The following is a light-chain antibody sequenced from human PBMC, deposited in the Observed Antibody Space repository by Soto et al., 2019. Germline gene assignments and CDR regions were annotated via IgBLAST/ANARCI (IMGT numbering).Light chain of an antibody. CDR2: EVS. Sequence: QSALTQPPSASGSPGQSVTISCTGTSSDVGGYNYVSWYQQHPGKAPKLMIYEVSKRPSGVPDRFSGSKSGNTASLTVSGRHAEDEADYYCSSYAGSNSHVFGGGTKLTVL. V-gene: IGLV2-8*01. CDR3: SSYAGSNSHV. CDR1: SSDVGGYNY. J-gene: IGLJ2*01.